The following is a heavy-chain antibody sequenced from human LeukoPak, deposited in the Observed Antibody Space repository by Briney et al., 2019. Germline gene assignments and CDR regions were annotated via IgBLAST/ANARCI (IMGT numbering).Heavy chain of an antibody. V-gene: IGHV3-23*01. CDR1: GFTFSSYA. CDR2: ISGSGGST. D-gene: IGHD6-6*01. Sequence: GGSLRLSCAASGFTFSSYAMSWVRQAPGKGLEWVSAISGSGGSTYYADSVKGRFTISRDNSKNTLYLQMNSLRVEDTAVYYCAKDGGDSSSENYWGQGTLVTVSS. CDR3: AKDGGDSSSENY. J-gene: IGHJ4*02.